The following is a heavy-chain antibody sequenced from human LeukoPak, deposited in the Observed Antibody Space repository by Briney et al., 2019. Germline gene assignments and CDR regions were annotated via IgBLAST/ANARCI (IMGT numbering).Heavy chain of an antibody. D-gene: IGHD6-19*01. J-gene: IGHJ4*02. CDR3: ATSSSGWYGD. CDR2: ISSDGTTT. V-gene: IGHV3-74*01. CDR1: GLTFSSYG. Sequence: GGSLRLSCAASGLTFSSYGMHWVRQAPGKGLVWVSLISSDGTTTTYADSVEGRFTISRDNAKNTLYLQMNSLRAEDTAVYYCATSSSGWYGDWGQGTLVTVSS.